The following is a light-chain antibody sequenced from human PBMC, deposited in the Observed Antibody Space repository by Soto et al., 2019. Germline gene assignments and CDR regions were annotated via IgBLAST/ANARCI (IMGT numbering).Light chain of an antibody. CDR1: QSVGSY. CDR2: DAS. Sequence: EIVLTQSPATLSLSPGERATLSCRASQSVGSYLAWFQQRPGQAPRLVIHDASKRATGIPARFSGSGSGTDFSLTISGLEPEDFATYYCQQSYSSPPTFGQGTKVEIK. J-gene: IGKJ1*01. V-gene: IGKV3-11*01. CDR3: QQSYSSPPT.